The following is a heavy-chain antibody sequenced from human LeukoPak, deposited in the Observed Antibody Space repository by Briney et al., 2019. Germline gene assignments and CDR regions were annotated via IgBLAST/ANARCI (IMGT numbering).Heavy chain of an antibody. V-gene: IGHV4-61*02. Sequence: PSQTLSLTCTVSGGSISSGSYYWSWIRQPAGKGLEWIGRIYTSGSTNYNPSLKSRVTISVDTSKNQFSLKLSSVTAADTAVYYCARTFHYYMDVWGKGTTVTISS. CDR3: ARTFHYYMDV. CDR1: GGSISSGSYY. CDR2: IYTSGST. J-gene: IGHJ6*03.